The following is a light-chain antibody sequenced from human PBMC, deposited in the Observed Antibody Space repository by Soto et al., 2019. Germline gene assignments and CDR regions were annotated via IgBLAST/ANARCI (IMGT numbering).Light chain of an antibody. V-gene: IGKV1-16*02. Sequence: DIQMTQSPPSVSASVGDRVTITCRASQAIYHYLAWFQQVPGKAPKPLLYAAASLQSGVPPKFSGSGFGTDFTLTISSLQPGDSATYYCQQYNSFPYTFGQGTKVEIK. CDR1: QAIYHY. CDR2: AAA. J-gene: IGKJ2*01. CDR3: QQYNSFPYT.